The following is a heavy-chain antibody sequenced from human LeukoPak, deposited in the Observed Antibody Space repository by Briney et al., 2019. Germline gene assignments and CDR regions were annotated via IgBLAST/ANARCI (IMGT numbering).Heavy chain of an antibody. J-gene: IGHJ4*02. CDR1: GFTFSSYS. D-gene: IGHD4-23*01. V-gene: IGHV3-21*01. CDR2: ISSSSSYI. Sequence: GGSLRLSCAASGFTFSSYSMNWVSQAPGKGLEWVSSISSSSSYIYYADSVKGRFTISRDNAKNSLYLQMNSLRAEDTAVYYCARDRDYGGFDYWGQGTLVTVSS. CDR3: ARDRDYGGFDY.